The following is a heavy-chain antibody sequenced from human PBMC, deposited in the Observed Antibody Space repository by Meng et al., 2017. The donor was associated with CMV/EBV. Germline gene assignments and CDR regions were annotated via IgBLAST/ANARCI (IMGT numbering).Heavy chain of an antibody. CDR1: GFTFSSYG. CDR3: AKDRRYYDSSGYFDY. J-gene: IGHJ4*02. D-gene: IGHD3-22*01. Sequence: GGSLRLSCAASGFTFSSYGMHWVRQAPGKGLEWVAFIRYDGSNTYYADSVKGRFTISRDNSKNTLYLQMNSLRAEDTAVYYCAKDRRYYDSSGYFDYWGQGTLVTVSS. V-gene: IGHV3-30*02. CDR2: IRYDGSNT.